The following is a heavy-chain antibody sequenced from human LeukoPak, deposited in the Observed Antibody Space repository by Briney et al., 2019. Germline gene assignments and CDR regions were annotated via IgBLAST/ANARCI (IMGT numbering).Heavy chain of an antibody. J-gene: IGHJ6*04. Sequence: GGSLRLSCSASGFTFSSYSMNWVRQAPGKGLEWVLSISSSSSYLYSAASVKGRFTISKDQATNSLNVKINSRSAEGTSGYCCARFQFVAVWGEGTSVTVSS. V-gene: IGHV3-21*01. CDR3: ARFQFVAV. D-gene: IGHD3-10*01. CDR2: ISSSSSYL. CDR1: GFTFSSYS.